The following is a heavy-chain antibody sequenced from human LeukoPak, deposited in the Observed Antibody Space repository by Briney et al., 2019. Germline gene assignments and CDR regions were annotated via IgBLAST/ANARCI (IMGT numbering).Heavy chain of an antibody. J-gene: IGHJ3*02. CDR1: GGSISSYY. CDR2: IYYSGSN. D-gene: IGHD1-26*01. Sequence: SETLSLTYTVSGGSISSYYWSWIRQPPGKGLEWIGYIYYSGSNNYNPSLKSRVTISVDTSKNQFSLKLSSVTAADTAVYYCATEVRMGNAFDIWGQGTMVTVSS. CDR3: ATEVRMGNAFDI. V-gene: IGHV4-59*01.